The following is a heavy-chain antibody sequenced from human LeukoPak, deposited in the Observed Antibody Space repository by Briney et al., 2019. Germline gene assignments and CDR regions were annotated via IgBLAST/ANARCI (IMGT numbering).Heavy chain of an antibody. CDR2: IKSKTDGGTT. V-gene: IGHV3-15*01. CDR1: GFTFSNAW. D-gene: IGHD6-19*01. CDR3: TTVQRQWLVHWFDP. Sequence: RGSLRLSCAASGFTFSNAWMSWVRQAPGKGLEWVGRIKSKTDGGTTDYAAPVKGRFTISRDDSKNTLYLQMNSLKTEDTAVYYCTTVQRQWLVHWFDPWGQGTLVTVSS. J-gene: IGHJ5*02.